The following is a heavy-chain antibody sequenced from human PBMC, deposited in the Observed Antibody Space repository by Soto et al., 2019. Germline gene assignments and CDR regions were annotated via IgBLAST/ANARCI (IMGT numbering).Heavy chain of an antibody. V-gene: IGHV4-39*01. J-gene: IGHJ4*02. CDR1: GDSITSNSYF. CDR3: ARHFSVDYIDY. Sequence: SETLSLTCTVSGDSITSNSYFWAWIRQPPGKGLEWIGSIYYSGTTYYNPSLKSRVTISVDRSKKQFSLKLSSVTAADTAVYYCARHFSVDYIDYWGQGALVTVS. CDR2: IYYSGTT.